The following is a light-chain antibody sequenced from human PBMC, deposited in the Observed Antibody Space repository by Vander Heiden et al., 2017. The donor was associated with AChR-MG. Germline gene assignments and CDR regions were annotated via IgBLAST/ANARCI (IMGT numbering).Light chain of an antibody. CDR3: QSYDRSMSGSV. V-gene: IGLV1-40*01. J-gene: IGLJ2*01. CDR1: SSSIGADYD. CDR2: DKN. Sequence: QSVLTQPPSVSGAPGQRVTISCSGRSSSIGADYDVQWYQQHPATAPKLLIYDKNNRPSGVPDRFSGSKSGTSASLAISGVQAEDEADYYCQSYDRSMSGSVFGGGTKLTVL.